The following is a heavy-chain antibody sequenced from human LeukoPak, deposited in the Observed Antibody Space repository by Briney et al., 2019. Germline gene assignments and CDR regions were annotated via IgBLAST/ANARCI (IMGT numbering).Heavy chain of an antibody. CDR3: AREFPYSNTWMDV. CDR1: GFIVSSNY. V-gene: IGHV3-53*01. D-gene: IGHD6-13*01. J-gene: IGHJ6*02. CDR2: IYSGGST. Sequence: TGGSLRLSCAASGFIVSSNYMSWVRQAPGKGLEWVSVIYSGGSTYYADSVKGRFTISRDNSKNTLYLQMNSLRAEDTAVYYCAREFPYSNTWMDVWGQGTTVTVSS.